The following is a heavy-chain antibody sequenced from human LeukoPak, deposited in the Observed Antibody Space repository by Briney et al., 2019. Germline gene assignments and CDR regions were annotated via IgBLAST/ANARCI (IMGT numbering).Heavy chain of an antibody. CDR3: AKNGYYDFWSGYSKGAFDI. J-gene: IGHJ3*02. D-gene: IGHD3-3*01. CDR2: INPNSGGT. V-gene: IGHV1-2*02. Sequence: ASVKVSCKASGYTFTGYYMHWVRQAPGQGLEWMGWINPNSGGTNYAQKFQGRVTMTRDTSISTAYMELSRLRSDDTAVYYCAKNGYYDFWSGYSKGAFDIWGQGTMVTVSS. CDR1: GYTFTGYY.